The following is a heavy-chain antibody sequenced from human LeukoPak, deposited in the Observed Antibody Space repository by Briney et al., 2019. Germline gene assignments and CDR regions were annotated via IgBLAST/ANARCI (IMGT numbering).Heavy chain of an antibody. D-gene: IGHD5-12*01. V-gene: IGHV3-21*01. CDR2: SSSSSSYI. J-gene: IGHJ3*02. CDR3: AGGHIVATISDAFDI. CDR1: VFTFSSYS. Sequence: GGSLRLSCAATVFTFSSYSMNWVRQATGKGLEWVASSSSSSSYIYYADSVKGRFTISRDNAKNSLYLQMNSLRAEDTAVYYCAGGHIVATISDAFDIWGQGTMVTVSS.